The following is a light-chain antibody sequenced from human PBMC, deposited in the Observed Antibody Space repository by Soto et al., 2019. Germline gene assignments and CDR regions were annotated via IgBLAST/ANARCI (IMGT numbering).Light chain of an antibody. J-gene: IGKJ4*02. CDR1: QDIKNY. V-gene: IGKV1-33*01. Sequence: DIQMTQSPSSLSASVGDRVTITCQASQDIKNYLNWYQQKPGKAPKLLIYEASNLETGVPSRFRGSGSGRSFTFTISSLQHEDIATYYCQQCDDFITFGGGTRIEIK. CDR2: EAS. CDR3: QQCDDFIT.